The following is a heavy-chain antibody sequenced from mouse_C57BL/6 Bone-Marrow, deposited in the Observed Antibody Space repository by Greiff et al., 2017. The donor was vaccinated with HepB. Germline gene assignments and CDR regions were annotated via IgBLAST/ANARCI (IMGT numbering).Heavy chain of an antibody. J-gene: IGHJ1*03. CDR2: ISSGGSYT. CDR1: GFTFSSYG. V-gene: IGHV5-6*01. CDR3: ARHRELTGSYWYFDV. Sequence: EVKLVESGGDLVKPGGSLKLSCAASGFTFSSYGMSWVRQTPDKRLEWVATISSGGSYTYYPDSVKGRFTISRDNAKKTLYLQMSSLKSEDTAMYYCARHRELTGSYWYFDVWGTGTTVTVSS. D-gene: IGHD4-1*01.